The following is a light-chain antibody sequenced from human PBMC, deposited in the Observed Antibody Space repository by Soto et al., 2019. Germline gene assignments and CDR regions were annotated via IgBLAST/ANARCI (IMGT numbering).Light chain of an antibody. CDR1: QSVSSSF. Sequence: EIVLTQSPGTLSLSPGERATLSCRASQSVSSSFLAWYQQKPGQAPRLLIYGASSRAADIPAKFSGSGSGTDVTLTISRLEPEDSAVYYCQQYGSSPETFAQGTKVEIK. J-gene: IGKJ1*01. CDR3: QQYGSSPET. V-gene: IGKV3-20*01. CDR2: GAS.